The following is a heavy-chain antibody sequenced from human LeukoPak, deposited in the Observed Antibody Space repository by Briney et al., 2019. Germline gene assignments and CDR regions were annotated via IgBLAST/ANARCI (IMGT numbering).Heavy chain of an antibody. D-gene: IGHD6-19*01. CDR2: IYYSGST. J-gene: IGHJ4*02. V-gene: IGHV4-38-2*02. CDR1: GYSISSGYY. CDR3: ARARRAVAAEYYFDY. Sequence: SETLSLTCTVSGYSISSGYYWGWIRQPPGKGLEWIGSIYYSGSTYYNPSLKSRVTISVDTSKNQFSLKLSSVTAADTAVYYCARARRAVAAEYYFDYWGQGTLVTVSS.